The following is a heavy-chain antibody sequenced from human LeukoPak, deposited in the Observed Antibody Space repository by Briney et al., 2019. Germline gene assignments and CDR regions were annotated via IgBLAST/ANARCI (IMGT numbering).Heavy chain of an antibody. CDR3: ARDVSWGAAGTDDHNWFDP. D-gene: IGHD6-13*01. V-gene: IGHV4-61*01. Sequence: SETLSLTCTVSGGSISSSSYYWSWIRQPPGKGLEWIGYIYYSGSTNYNPSLKSRVTISVDTSKNQFSLKLSSVTAADTAVYYCARDVSWGAAGTDDHNWFDPWGQGTLVTVSS. CDR1: GGSISSSSYY. CDR2: IYYSGST. J-gene: IGHJ5*02.